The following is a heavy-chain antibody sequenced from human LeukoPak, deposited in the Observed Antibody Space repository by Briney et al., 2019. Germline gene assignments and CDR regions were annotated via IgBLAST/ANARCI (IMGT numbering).Heavy chain of an antibody. CDR3: AKDWGIFGVVDYYFDY. J-gene: IGHJ4*02. D-gene: IGHD3-3*01. CDR2: ISYDGSNK. CDR1: GFTFSSYG. Sequence: GGSLRLSCAASGFTFSSYGMPWVRQAPGKGLEWVAVISYDGSNKYYADSVKGRFTISRDNSKNTLYLQMNSLRAEDTAVYYCAKDWGIFGVVDYYFDYWGQGTLVTVSS. V-gene: IGHV3-30*18.